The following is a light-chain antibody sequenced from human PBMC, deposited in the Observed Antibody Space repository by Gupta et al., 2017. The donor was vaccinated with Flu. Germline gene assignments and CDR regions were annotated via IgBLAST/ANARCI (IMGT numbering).Light chain of an antibody. J-gene: IGKJ4*01. CDR3: QQYHSPPLT. V-gene: IGKV4-1*01. Sequence: DIVMTQSPDSMAVSLGERATINCKSSQSVLYSSNNKNNLAWYQQKPGQPPKLRIYWASSRDSGVPDRFSGSGSGTDFTLTISSLQAEDVAVYYCQQYHSPPLTFGGGTKVVIK. CDR2: WAS. CDR1: QSVLYSSNNKNN.